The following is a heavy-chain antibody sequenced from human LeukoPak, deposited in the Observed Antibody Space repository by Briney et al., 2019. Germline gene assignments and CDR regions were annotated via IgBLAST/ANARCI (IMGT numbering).Heavy chain of an antibody. CDR3: ARLGRTLYDSSGYFDY. CDR2: IIPIFGTA. Sequence: ASVKVSCKASGGTFSSYAISWVRQAPGQGLGWMGGIIPIFGTANYAQKFQGRVTITADESTSTAYMELSSLRSEDTAVYYCARLGRTLYDSSGYFDYWGQGTLVTVSS. V-gene: IGHV1-69*13. CDR1: GGTFSSYA. J-gene: IGHJ4*02. D-gene: IGHD3-22*01.